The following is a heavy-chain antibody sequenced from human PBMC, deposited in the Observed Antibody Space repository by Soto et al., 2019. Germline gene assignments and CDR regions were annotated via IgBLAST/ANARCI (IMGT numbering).Heavy chain of an antibody. V-gene: IGHV1-18*04. CDR2: IIAYNGNT. D-gene: IGHD2-2*01. J-gene: IGHJ6*02. Sequence: ASVHVSCKASCYTFTSYGISWVRQAPLQVLELMVWIIAYNGNTNYAQKLQGRVTMTTDTSTSTAYMELRSLRSDDTAVYYCARGRLEGYCSSTSCYPWSGYYYYYYGMDVWGQGNTVTVSS. CDR3: ARGRLEGYCSSTSCYPWSGYYYYYYGMDV. CDR1: CYTFTSYG.